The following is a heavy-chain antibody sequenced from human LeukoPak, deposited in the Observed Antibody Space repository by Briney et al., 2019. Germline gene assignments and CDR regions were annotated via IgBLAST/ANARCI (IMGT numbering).Heavy chain of an antibody. CDR1: GFTFSSYE. J-gene: IGHJ4*02. CDR2: ISSSGSTI. Sequence: GGSLRLSCAASGFTFSSYEMNWVRQAPGKGLEWVSYISSSGSTIYYADSVKGRFTISRDNAKNSLYLQMNSLRAEDTAVYYCARELSSGVDYWGQGTLVTVSS. V-gene: IGHV3-48*03. CDR3: ARELSSGVDY. D-gene: IGHD3-22*01.